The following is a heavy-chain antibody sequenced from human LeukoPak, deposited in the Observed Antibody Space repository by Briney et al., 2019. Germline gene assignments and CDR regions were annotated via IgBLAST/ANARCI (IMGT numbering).Heavy chain of an antibody. Sequence: SQTLSLTCTVSGGSISSGSYYWSWIRQPAGKGLEWSVRIYTSGSTNYNPALKSRVTISVDTSKNQFSLKLSSVTAADTAVYYCARGARLRYFDWPRTPNWYFDLWGRGTLVTVSS. CDR3: ARGARLRYFDWPRTPNWYFDL. V-gene: IGHV4-61*02. CDR2: IYTSGST. CDR1: GGSISSGSYY. D-gene: IGHD3-9*01. J-gene: IGHJ2*01.